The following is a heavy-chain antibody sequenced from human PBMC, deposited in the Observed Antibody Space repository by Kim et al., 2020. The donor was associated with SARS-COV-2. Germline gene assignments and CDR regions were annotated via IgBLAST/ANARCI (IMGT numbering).Heavy chain of an antibody. V-gene: IGHV5-51*01. CDR3: ARQRVDVDTAMDDYYYYYYMDV. D-gene: IGHD5-18*01. J-gene: IGHJ6*03. CDR2: IYPGDSDT. CDR1: GYSFTSYW. Sequence: GESLKISCKGSGYSFTSYWIGWVRQMPGKGLEWMGIIYPGDSDTRYSPSFQGQVTISADKSISTAYLQWSSLKASDTAMYYCARQRVDVDTAMDDYYYYYYMDVWGKGTTVTVSS.